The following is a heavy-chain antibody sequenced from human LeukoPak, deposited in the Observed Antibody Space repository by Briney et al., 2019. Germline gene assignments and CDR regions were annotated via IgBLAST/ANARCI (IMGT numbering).Heavy chain of an antibody. Sequence: GGSLRLSCIASGFSFCGHWMHWARQLPGKGLVWVSRISPTGSTTSYADSAKGRFTVSRDNAKNTLYLQVNNLRAEDTAVYYCARGPNSNWSGLDFWGQGTLLTVSS. CDR2: ISPTGSTT. J-gene: IGHJ4*02. V-gene: IGHV3-74*01. CDR1: GFSFCGHW. D-gene: IGHD6-6*01. CDR3: ARGPNSNWSGLDF.